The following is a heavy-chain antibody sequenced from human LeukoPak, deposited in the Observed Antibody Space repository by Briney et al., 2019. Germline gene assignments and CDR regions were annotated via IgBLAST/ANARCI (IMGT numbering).Heavy chain of an antibody. CDR3: SAADTRGYYFDY. Sequence: ASVKVSCKVSGYTLTELSMHSVRQAPGKGLEWMGGFDPEDGETIYAQKFQGRVTMTEDTSTDTAYMELSSLRSEDTAVYYCSAADTRGYYFDYWGQGTLVTVSS. CDR2: FDPEDGET. V-gene: IGHV1-24*01. CDR1: GYTLTELS. J-gene: IGHJ4*02.